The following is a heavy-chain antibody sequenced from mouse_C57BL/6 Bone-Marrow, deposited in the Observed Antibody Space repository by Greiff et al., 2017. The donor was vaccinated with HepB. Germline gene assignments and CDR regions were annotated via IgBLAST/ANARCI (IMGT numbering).Heavy chain of an antibody. V-gene: IGHV1-55*01. D-gene: IGHD1-1*01. Sequence: VQLQQSGAELVKPGASVKMSCKASGYTFTSYWITWVKQRPGQGLEWIGDIYPGSGSTNYNEKFKSKATLTVDTSSSTAYMQLSSLTSEDSAVYYCARKGYYYGSSYGRFDYWGQGTTLTVSS. CDR2: IYPGSGST. CDR1: GYTFTSYW. J-gene: IGHJ2*01. CDR3: ARKGYYYGSSYGRFDY.